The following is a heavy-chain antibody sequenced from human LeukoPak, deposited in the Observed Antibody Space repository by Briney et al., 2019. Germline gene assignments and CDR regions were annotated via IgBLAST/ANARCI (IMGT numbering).Heavy chain of an antibody. Sequence: GGSLRLSCAASGFTVSSNYMSWVRQAPGKWLEWVSVYSGGSTYYADSVKGRFTISRDNSKNTLYLQMNSLRAEDTAVYYCARVYGSGSANWFDPWGQGTLVTVSS. V-gene: IGHV3-53*01. CDR2: YSGGST. J-gene: IGHJ5*02. CDR3: ARVYGSGSANWFDP. CDR1: GFTVSSNY. D-gene: IGHD3-10*01.